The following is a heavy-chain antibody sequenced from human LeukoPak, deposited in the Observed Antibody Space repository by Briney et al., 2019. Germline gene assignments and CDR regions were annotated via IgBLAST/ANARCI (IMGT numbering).Heavy chain of an antibody. CDR1: GFTFSGYF. CDR3: ARDYSSSWSSWFDP. D-gene: IGHD6-13*01. Sequence: PGGSLRLSCVVSGFTFSGYFSHWVRQAPGKGLEWVAVISYDGSDKYYADSVKGRFTISRDNSNNTLYLQMNSLRIEDTAVYYCARDYSSSWSSWFDPWGQGTLVTVSS. J-gene: IGHJ5*02. V-gene: IGHV3-30-3*01. CDR2: ISYDGSDK.